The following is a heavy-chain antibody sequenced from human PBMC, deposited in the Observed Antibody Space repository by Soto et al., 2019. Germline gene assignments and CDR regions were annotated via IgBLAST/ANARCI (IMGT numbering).Heavy chain of an antibody. CDR3: ARLSVDTAMVPILAY. D-gene: IGHD5-18*01. Sequence: SETLSLTCTVSGGSISSYYWSWIRQPPGKGLEWIGYIYYSGSTNYNPSLKSRVTISVDTSKNQFSLKLSSVTAADTAVYYCARLSVDTAMVPILAYWGRGTLVTVSS. J-gene: IGHJ4*02. V-gene: IGHV4-59*01. CDR2: IYYSGST. CDR1: GGSISSYY.